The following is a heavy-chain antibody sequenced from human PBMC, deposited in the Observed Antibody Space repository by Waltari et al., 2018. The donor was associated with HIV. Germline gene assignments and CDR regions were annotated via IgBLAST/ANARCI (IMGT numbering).Heavy chain of an antibody. CDR3: ARGRYCSSTSCPYWFDP. Sequence: QVQLVQSGIEVKKPGASVKVSCKASGYTFTNYDINWVLQATGQGLEWMGWMNPNSGNTGYTQNFQGRVTMTRNTSISTAYMELNSLTSEDTAVYYCARGRYCSSTSCPYWFDPWGQGTLVTVSS. CDR1: GYTFTNYD. V-gene: IGHV1-8*01. J-gene: IGHJ5*02. CDR2: MNPNSGNT. D-gene: IGHD2-2*01.